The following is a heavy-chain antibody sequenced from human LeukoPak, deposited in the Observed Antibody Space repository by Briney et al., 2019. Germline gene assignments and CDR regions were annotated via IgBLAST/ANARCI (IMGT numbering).Heavy chain of an antibody. CDR1: GFTFSSYG. V-gene: IGHV3-33*01. J-gene: IGHJ4*02. Sequence: GGSLRLSCAASGFTFSSYGMHWVRQAPGKGLEWVAIIWYDGSNKFYADSVKGRFTISRDNSKNTLYLQMNSLRAEDTAVYYCARDLHDYGDNGAMDYWGQGTLVTVSS. CDR2: IWYDGSNK. D-gene: IGHD4-17*01. CDR3: ARDLHDYGDNGAMDY.